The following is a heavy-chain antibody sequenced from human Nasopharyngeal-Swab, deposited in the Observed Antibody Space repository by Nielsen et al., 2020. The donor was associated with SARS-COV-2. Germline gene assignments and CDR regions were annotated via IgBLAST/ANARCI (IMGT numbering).Heavy chain of an antibody. CDR1: GGSISSSTYY. V-gene: IGHV4-39*01. CDR3: ATLSSSWYEYYFDY. Sequence: GSLRLSCTVSGGSISSSTYYWAWIRQPPGKGLEWIGSIYYGGSTYYNPSLKSRVTISVDTSKNQFSLKLSSVIAADTAVYYCATLSSSWYEYYFDYWGQGTLVTVSS. D-gene: IGHD6-13*01. J-gene: IGHJ4*02. CDR2: IYYGGST.